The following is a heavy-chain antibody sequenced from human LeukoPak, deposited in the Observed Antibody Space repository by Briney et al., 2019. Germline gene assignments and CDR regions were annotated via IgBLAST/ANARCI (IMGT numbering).Heavy chain of an antibody. Sequence: SETLSLTCTVSGGSISSYYWSWIRQPPGKGLEWIGYIYYSGSTNYNPSLKSRVTISVDTSKNQFSLKLSSVTAADTAVYYCARGDGGSYGFVYWGQGTLVTVSS. J-gene: IGHJ4*02. CDR1: GGSISSYY. V-gene: IGHV4-59*01. CDR3: ARGDGGSYGFVY. CDR2: IYYSGST. D-gene: IGHD1-26*01.